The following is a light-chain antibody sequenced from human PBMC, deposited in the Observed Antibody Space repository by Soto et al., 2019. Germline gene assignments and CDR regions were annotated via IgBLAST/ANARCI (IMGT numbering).Light chain of an antibody. CDR3: QQSGSSPPYT. J-gene: IGKJ2*01. CDR1: QSLSSSW. CDR2: GAS. Sequence: EIVLTQSPGTLSLSPGERATLSCRASQSLSSSWLAWYQQRPGQAPWLLIYGASSRATGVPDRFSGSGSGTDFTLTISRLEPADFAVYYCQQSGSSPPYTFGQGTNLEIK. V-gene: IGKV3-20*01.